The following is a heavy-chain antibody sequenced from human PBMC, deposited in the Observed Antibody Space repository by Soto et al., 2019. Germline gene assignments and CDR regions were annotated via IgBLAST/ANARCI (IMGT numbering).Heavy chain of an antibody. CDR3: AINIAVAGTPTTFDY. Sequence: QVQLQESGPGLVKPSETLSLTCTVSGGSISSYYWSWIRQPPGKGLEWIGYIYYSGSTNYNPSLKSRVTISVDTSKNQFSRKLSSVTAADTAVYYCAINIAVAGTPTTFDYWGQGTLVTVSS. D-gene: IGHD6-19*01. V-gene: IGHV4-59*01. J-gene: IGHJ4*02. CDR2: IYYSGST. CDR1: GGSISSYY.